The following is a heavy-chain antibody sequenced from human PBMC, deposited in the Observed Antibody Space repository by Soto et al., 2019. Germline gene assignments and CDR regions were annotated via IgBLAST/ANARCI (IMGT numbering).Heavy chain of an antibody. Sequence: EVQLLESGGGLVQPGGSLRLSCAASGFTFSSYAMSWVRQAPGKGLEWVSAITGSGGSTHYADSVKGRFTISRDNSKNTLYLQMNSLRAEDTAIYYCAKLRGAWYQDYWGQGTLVTVSS. D-gene: IGHD6-19*01. CDR1: GFTFSSYA. V-gene: IGHV3-23*01. J-gene: IGHJ4*02. CDR3: AKLRGAWYQDY. CDR2: ITGSGGST.